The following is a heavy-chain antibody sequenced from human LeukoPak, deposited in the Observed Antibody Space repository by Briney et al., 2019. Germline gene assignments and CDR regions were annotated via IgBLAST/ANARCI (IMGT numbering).Heavy chain of an antibody. CDR2: IYPGDSDT. D-gene: IGHD4-17*01. CDR3: ARHLNDYGDQGSGDY. Sequence: GESLKISCKGSGYSFTISWIAWVRQMPGKGLEWMAIIYPGDSDTRYSPSFQGQVTISADKSISTAYLQWSSLKASDTAMYYCARHLNDYGDQGSGDYWGQGTLVTVSS. CDR1: GYSFTISW. V-gene: IGHV5-51*01. J-gene: IGHJ4*02.